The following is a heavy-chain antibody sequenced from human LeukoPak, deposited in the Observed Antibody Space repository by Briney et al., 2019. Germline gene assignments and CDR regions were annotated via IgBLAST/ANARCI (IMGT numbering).Heavy chain of an antibody. CDR3: ARDRGDYYDWSGFSYYFDY. Sequence: ASVKVSCNASGYTFTGYYMHWLRQAPGQGLEWMGWINPGNGNTKYSQKFQRRVTITRDTSASTAYMELSSLRSEDMAVYYCARDRGDYYDWSGFSYYFDYWGQGTLVTVSS. J-gene: IGHJ4*02. V-gene: IGHV1/OR15-3*02. D-gene: IGHD3-22*01. CDR2: INPGNGNT. CDR1: GYTFTGYY.